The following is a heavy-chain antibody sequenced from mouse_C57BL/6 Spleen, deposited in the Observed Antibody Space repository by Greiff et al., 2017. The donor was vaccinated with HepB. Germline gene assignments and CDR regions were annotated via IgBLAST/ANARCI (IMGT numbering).Heavy chain of an antibody. CDR1: GFTFSSYA. J-gene: IGHJ3*01. Sequence: EVNVVESGGGLVKPGGSLKLSCAASGFTFSSYAMSWVRQTPEKRLEWVATISDGGSYTYYPDNVKGRFTISRDNAKNNLYPQMSHLKSEDTAMYYCAREGDGYSGGFAYWGQGTLVTVSA. D-gene: IGHD2-3*01. V-gene: IGHV5-4*01. CDR3: AREGDGYSGGFAY. CDR2: ISDGGSYT.